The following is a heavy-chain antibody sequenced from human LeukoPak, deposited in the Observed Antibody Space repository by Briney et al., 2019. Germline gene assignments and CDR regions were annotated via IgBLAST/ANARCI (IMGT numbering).Heavy chain of an antibody. D-gene: IGHD2-2*01. CDR1: GYTFTDYY. J-gene: IGHJ4*02. CDR2: INPNDGDT. V-gene: IGHV1-2*02. Sequence: ASAKVSCKASGYTFTDYYMHWVRQAPGQGFEWMGWINPNDGDTNYAQKFQGRVTMTRDTSISTAHMEVGRLRSDDTAVYYCARANFLYCSSSTCLFDYWGQGTLVTVSS. CDR3: ARANFLYCSSSTCLFDY.